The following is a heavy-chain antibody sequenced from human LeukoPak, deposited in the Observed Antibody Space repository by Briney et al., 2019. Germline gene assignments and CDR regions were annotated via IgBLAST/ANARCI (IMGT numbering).Heavy chain of an antibody. CDR1: GFSFNNYA. D-gene: IGHD5-12*01. J-gene: IGHJ4*02. CDR2: IIGSSGAT. CDR3: AKGAYDYVEMGYFDN. Sequence: GGSLRLSCAPSGFSFNNYAMSWVRQAPGKGLEWVSLIIGSSGATFYADSVKGRFTISRDNSKNTLYLQMNSLRAEDTAVYFCAKGAYDYVEMGYFDNWGQGTLVTVTS. V-gene: IGHV3-23*01.